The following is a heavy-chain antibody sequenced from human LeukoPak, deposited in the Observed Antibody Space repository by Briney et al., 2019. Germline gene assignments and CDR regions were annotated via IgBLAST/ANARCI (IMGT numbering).Heavy chain of an antibody. CDR1: GGSISSYF. CDR3: ARTIRPWPLFDP. CDR2: IYHSGST. Sequence: SETLSLTCTVSGGSISSYFWSWIRQPPGKVLEWIGYIYHSGSTYYNPSLKSRVTILLDMSKNQFSLNLSSVTAADTAVYYCARTIRPWPLFDPWGQGTLVTVSS. J-gene: IGHJ5*02. D-gene: IGHD3-3*01. V-gene: IGHV4-59*12.